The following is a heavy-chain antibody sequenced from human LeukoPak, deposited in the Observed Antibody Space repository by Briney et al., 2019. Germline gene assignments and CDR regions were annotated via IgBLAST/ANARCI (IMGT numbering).Heavy chain of an antibody. CDR2: ISYDGSNK. Sequence: GGSLRLSCAASGFTFSSYAMHWVRQAPGKGLEWVAVISYDGSNKYYADSVKGRFTISRDSSKNTLYLQMNSLRAEDTAVYYCAREVLVRGVHYYGMDVWGQGTTVTVSS. CDR3: AREVLVRGVHYYGMDV. J-gene: IGHJ6*02. V-gene: IGHV3-30-3*01. D-gene: IGHD3-10*01. CDR1: GFTFSSYA.